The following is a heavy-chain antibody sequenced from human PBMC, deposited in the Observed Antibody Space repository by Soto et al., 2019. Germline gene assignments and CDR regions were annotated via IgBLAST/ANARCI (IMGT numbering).Heavy chain of an antibody. D-gene: IGHD2-2*01. J-gene: IGHJ4*02. CDR3: ARARDIVVVPAAMPFDY. V-gene: IGHV4-59*01. Sequence: SETLSLTCTVSGGSISSYYWSWIRQPPGKGLEWIGYIYYSGSTNYNPSLKSRVTISVDTSKNQFSLKLSSVTAADTAVYYCARARDIVVVPAAMPFDYWGQGTLVTVSS. CDR1: GGSISSYY. CDR2: IYYSGST.